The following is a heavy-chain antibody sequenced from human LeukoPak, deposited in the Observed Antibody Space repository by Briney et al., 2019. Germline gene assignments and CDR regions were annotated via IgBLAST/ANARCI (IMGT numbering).Heavy chain of an antibody. V-gene: IGHV1-18*01. CDR2: TSAYNGNT. J-gene: IGHJ6*02. D-gene: IGHD2-2*01. CDR1: GYTFTSYG. CDR3: ARDLYDIVVVPAATPYGMDV. Sequence: ASVKVSCKASGYTFTSYGISWVRQAPGQGLEWMGWTSAYNGNTNYAQKLQGRVTMTTDTSTSTAYMELRSLRSDDTAVYYCARDLYDIVVVPAATPYGMDVWGQGTTVTVSS.